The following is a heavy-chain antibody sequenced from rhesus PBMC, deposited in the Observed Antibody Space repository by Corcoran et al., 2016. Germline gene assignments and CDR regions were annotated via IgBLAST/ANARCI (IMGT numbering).Heavy chain of an antibody. V-gene: IGHV1S9*01. Sequence: VQLVQSGAEVTKPGASVKSSCKASCYTLTRSPINWGRQGTGQVLGWIGWINPSNGNTGYAQKFQGRVTMTRDTSTRTAYMELSSLRSEDTAVYYCTRDGLDYWGQGVLVTVSS. CDR3: TRDGLDY. CDR1: CYTLTRSP. J-gene: IGHJ4*01. D-gene: IGHD3-22*01. CDR2: INPSNGNT.